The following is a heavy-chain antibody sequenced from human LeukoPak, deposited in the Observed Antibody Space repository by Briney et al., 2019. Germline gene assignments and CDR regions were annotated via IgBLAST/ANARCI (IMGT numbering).Heavy chain of an antibody. CDR1: GGSFSGYY. V-gene: IGHV4-34*01. D-gene: IGHD6-19*01. Sequence: PSETLSLTCAVYGGSFSGYYWSWIRQPPGKGLEWIGEINHSGSTNYNPSLKSRVTISVDTSKNQFSLKLSSVTAADTAVYYCARQTVAPDYWGQGTLVTVSS. J-gene: IGHJ4*02. CDR2: INHSGST. CDR3: ARQTVAPDY.